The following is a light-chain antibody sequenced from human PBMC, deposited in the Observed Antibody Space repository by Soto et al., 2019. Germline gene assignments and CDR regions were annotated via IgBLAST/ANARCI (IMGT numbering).Light chain of an antibody. V-gene: IGKV3-20*01. CDR2: GAS. J-gene: IGKJ2*01. Sequence: EIVLTQSPGTLSLSPGERATLSCRASQSVSSSYLAWYQQRPGKAPRLLIYGASSMATVLPDRFSGTGSGTDFTLTISRLQPEDCAVYYCQQSFSSPYTFGQGTKLEIK. CDR1: QSVSSSY. CDR3: QQSFSSPYT.